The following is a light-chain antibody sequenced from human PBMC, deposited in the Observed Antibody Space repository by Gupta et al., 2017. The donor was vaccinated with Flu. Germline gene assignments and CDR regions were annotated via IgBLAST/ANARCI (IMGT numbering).Light chain of an antibody. CDR1: QSVSSSY. Sequence: EIVLTQSPGTLSLSPGERATLSCRASQSVSSSYLAWYQQSPGQAPRLLIYGASNRTTGIPDRFSGGGSGTDFTLTISRLEPEDFAVYYCQQYGSSSGLTFGGGTRVEIK. J-gene: IGKJ4*01. CDR3: QQYGSSSGLT. CDR2: GAS. V-gene: IGKV3-20*01.